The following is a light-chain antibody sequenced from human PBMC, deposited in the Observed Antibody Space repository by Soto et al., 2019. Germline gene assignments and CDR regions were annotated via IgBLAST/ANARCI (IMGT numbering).Light chain of an antibody. CDR1: QSVSNNY. J-gene: IGKJ1*01. CDR2: GAS. V-gene: IGKV3-20*01. Sequence: EIVLTQAPRTLSLSPGERATLSCRASQSVSNNYLAWYQQKPGQAPRLLIYGASNRATGIPDRFSGSGSGTDFTLTISRLEPEDFAVYYCQQYGSSGTFGQGTKVDIK. CDR3: QQYGSSGT.